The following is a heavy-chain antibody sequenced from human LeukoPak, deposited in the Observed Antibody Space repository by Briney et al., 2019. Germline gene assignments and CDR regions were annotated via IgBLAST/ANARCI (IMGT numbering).Heavy chain of an antibody. V-gene: IGHV4-34*01. CDR3: ARARTYYYGSGSYYDY. CDR2: INHSGST. J-gene: IGHJ4*02. Sequence: PSETLSLTCAVYGGSFSGYYWSWIRQPPGKGLEWIGEINHSGSTNYNPSLKSRVTISVDTSKNQFSLKLSSVTAADTAVYYCARARTYYYGSGSYYDYWGQGTLVTASS. CDR1: GGSFSGYY. D-gene: IGHD3-10*01.